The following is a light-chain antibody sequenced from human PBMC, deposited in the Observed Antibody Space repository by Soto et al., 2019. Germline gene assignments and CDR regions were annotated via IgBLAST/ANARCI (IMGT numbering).Light chain of an antibody. J-gene: IGLJ1*01. CDR3: CSYAGSYILRV. CDR2: DVS. Sequence: QSALTQPRSVSGSPGQSVTISCTGTSSDVGGYNYVSWYQQHPGKAPKLMIYDVSKRPSGVPDRFSGSKSGNTASLTISGLQAEDEADYYCCSYAGSYILRVFGTGTKLTVL. V-gene: IGLV2-11*01. CDR1: SSDVGGYNY.